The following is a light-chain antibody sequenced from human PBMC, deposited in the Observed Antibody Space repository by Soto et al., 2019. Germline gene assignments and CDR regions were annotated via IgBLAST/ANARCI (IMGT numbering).Light chain of an antibody. V-gene: IGKV4-1*01. CDR3: QKYYSTLPIT. CDR1: QSLLYSSNNKNY. Sequence: DIVMTQSPDSLAVSLGERATITCRSSQSLLYSSNNKNYLAWYQQRPGQPPKVLIYWASIRESGVPDRFSGSGSGTDFTLTISSLQAEDVAVYYCQKYYSTLPITFGPGTRLEIK. J-gene: IGKJ5*01. CDR2: WAS.